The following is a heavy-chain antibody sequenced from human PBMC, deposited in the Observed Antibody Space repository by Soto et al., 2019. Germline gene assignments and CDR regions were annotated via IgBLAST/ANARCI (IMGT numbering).Heavy chain of an antibody. CDR3: ARCSGGSCYYDY. Sequence: PSFQGHVTISADKSISTAYLQWSSLKASDTAMYYCARCSGGSCYYDYWGQGTLVTVSS. V-gene: IGHV5-10-1*01. D-gene: IGHD2-15*01. J-gene: IGHJ4*02.